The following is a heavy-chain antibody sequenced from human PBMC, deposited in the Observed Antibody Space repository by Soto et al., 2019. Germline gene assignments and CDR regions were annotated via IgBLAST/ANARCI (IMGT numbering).Heavy chain of an antibody. CDR2: TYHGGTT. J-gene: IGHJ4*02. CDR3: ARSREFDY. Sequence: SETLSLTCAVSGGSIISNYWWAWIRQSPGEGLVWIGSTYHGGTTYYNPSLESRVIISVDTSESRFALRLTSVTAADTSVYYCARSREFDYCSQGTLVTVSS. CDR1: GGSIISNYW. V-gene: IGHV4-38-2*01.